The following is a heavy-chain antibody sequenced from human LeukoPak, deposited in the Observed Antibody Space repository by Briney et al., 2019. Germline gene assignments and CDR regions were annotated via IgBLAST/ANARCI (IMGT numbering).Heavy chain of an antibody. CDR3: ARHGRKSANTALVLPHWFFDL. CDR2: ISYSGNT. CDR1: VGSISGSY. Sequence: SQTLSLTCTVSVGSISGSYWSWVRQPPGKGLDWIGSISYSGNTYYNPSLKSRVTMSVDTSSNQFSLKLSSVTAADTAVYSCARHGRKSANTALVLPHWFFDLWGRGTLVTVSS. V-gene: IGHV4-59*08. J-gene: IGHJ2*01. D-gene: IGHD5-18*01.